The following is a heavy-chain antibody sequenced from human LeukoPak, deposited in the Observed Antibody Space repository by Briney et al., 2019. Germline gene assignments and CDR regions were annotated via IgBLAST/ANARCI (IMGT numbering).Heavy chain of an antibody. D-gene: IGHD2-2*02. J-gene: IGHJ4*02. CDR1: GFTFSSYA. V-gene: IGHV3-30-3*01. Sequence: GGSLRLSCAAPGFTFSSYAMHWVRQAPGKGLEWVAVISYDGSNKYYADSVKGRFTISRDNSKNTLYLQMNSLRAEDTAVYYCARDREDIVVVPAAISWGQGTLVTVSS. CDR3: ARDREDIVVVPAAIS. CDR2: ISYDGSNK.